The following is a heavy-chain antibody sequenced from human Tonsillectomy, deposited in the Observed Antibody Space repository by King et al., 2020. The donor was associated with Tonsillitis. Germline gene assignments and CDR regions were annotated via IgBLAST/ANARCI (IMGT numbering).Heavy chain of an antibody. CDR2: IIPILGIV. CDR1: GGAFSSYA. Sequence: QLVQSGAEVKKPGSSVKVSCKASGGAFSSYAISWVRQAPGQGLEWMGRIIPILGIVNYAQKFQGRVTITADTSTSTAYMGLSSLRSADTAVYYCERDGKTYYYDSSGYYYNAFDIWGQGTMVTVSS. V-gene: IGHV1-69*04. CDR3: ERDGKTYYYDSSGYYYNAFDI. D-gene: IGHD3-22*01. J-gene: IGHJ3*02.